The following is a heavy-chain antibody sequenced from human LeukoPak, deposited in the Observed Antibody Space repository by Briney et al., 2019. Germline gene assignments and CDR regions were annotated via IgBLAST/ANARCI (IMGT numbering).Heavy chain of an antibody. CDR1: GFNVSSNY. D-gene: IGHD4-23*01. V-gene: IGHV3-53*01. J-gene: IGHJ4*02. Sequence: PGGSLRLSCAASGFNVSSNYIHWVRQAPGKGLEWISVSYTGGSAYYADSVKGRFTISRDNSKNAFYLQMHSLSAGDTAVYYCVRSSGGKGGPGIRYFDYWGQGPLVTVSS. CDR3: VRSSGGKGGPGIRYFDY. CDR2: SYTGGSA.